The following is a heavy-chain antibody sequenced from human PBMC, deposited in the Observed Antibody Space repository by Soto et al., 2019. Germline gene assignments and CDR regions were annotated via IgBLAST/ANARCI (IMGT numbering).Heavy chain of an antibody. CDR1: GWSFSGYY. Sequence: SETLSLTCAVYGWSFSGYYWSWIRQPPGKGLEWIGEINHSGSTNYNPSLKSRVTISVDTSKNQFSLKLRSVTAADTAVYYCARQGPYSSTWYGIVDYWGQGSLVTVSS. CDR3: ARQGPYSSTWYGIVDY. CDR2: INHSGST. V-gene: IGHV4-34*01. J-gene: IGHJ4*02. D-gene: IGHD6-13*01.